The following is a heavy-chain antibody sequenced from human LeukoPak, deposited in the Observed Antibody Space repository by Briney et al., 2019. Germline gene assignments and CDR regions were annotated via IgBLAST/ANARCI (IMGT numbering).Heavy chain of an antibody. CDR2: IYDSGST. J-gene: IGHJ3*01. CDR3: GRDGSGFDV. CDR1: GGFISGYY. Sequence: ASETLSLTCTVSGGFISGYYWSWIRQSPGRGLEWLGYIYDSGSTKYNPSLKSRVTISVDASKNQISLKLTSMTAADTAVYYCGRDGSGFDVWGQGTKVTVSS. D-gene: IGHD2-2*03. V-gene: IGHV4-59*01.